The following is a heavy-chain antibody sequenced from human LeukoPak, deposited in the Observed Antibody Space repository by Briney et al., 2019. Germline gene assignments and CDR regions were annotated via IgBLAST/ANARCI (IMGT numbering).Heavy chain of an antibody. D-gene: IGHD3-22*01. CDR3: ARDKGYDSSGYYLDY. J-gene: IGHJ4*02. CDR1: GYTFTSYY. Sequence: GASVTVSFKSSGYTFTSYYMHWLRQAPGQGREWMGLINPSGGSTSYAQKFQGRVTMTRDTSTSTVYMELSSLRSEDTAVYYCARDKGYDSSGYYLDYWGQGTLVTVSS. CDR2: INPSGGST. V-gene: IGHV1-46*01.